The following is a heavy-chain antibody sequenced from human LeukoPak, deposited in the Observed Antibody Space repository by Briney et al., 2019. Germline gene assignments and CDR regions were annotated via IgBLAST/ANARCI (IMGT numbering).Heavy chain of an antibody. CDR2: IIPIFGTA. J-gene: IGHJ4*02. CDR1: GGTFSRYV. Sequence: GASVKVSCKASGGTFSRYVISWVRQAPGQGLEWMGGIIPIFGTANYAQKFQGRVTITADKSTSTAYMELSSLRSEDTAVYYCARAPTIFGVVIRPYYFDYWGQGTLVTVSS. V-gene: IGHV1-69*06. D-gene: IGHD3-3*01. CDR3: ARAPTIFGVVIRPYYFDY.